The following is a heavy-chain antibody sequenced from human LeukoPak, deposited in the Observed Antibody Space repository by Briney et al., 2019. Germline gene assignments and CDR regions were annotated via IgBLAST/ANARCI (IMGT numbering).Heavy chain of an antibody. V-gene: IGHV3-30-3*01. CDR2: ISFDGSNK. CDR3: AREGDSRKFDY. CDR1: GFTFNNYA. D-gene: IGHD2-21*02. J-gene: IGHJ4*02. Sequence: PGRSLRLSCAASGFTFNNYAMHWVRQAPGKGLEWVAVISFDGSNKDYADSVKGRFSISRDNSKNTLYLQMNSLRAEDTAVYYCAREGDSRKFDYWGQGTLVTVSS.